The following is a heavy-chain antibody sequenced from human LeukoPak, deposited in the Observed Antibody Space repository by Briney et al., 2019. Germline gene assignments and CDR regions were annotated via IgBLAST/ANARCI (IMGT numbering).Heavy chain of an antibody. J-gene: IGHJ3*02. CDR3: ARLPERVRGYSYAASNPRSYDAFDI. D-gene: IGHD5-18*01. V-gene: IGHV4-39*01. Sequence: PSETLSLTCTVSGGSISSSSYYWGWIRQPPGKGLEWIGTIYYTGSTYYNPSLKSRVTISVDTSKNQFSLKLSSVTAADTAVFYCARLPERVRGYSYAASNPRSYDAFDIWGQGTMVTVSS. CDR2: IYYTGST. CDR1: GGSISSSSYY.